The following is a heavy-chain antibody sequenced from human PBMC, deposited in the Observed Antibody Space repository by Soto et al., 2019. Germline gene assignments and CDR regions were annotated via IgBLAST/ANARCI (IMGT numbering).Heavy chain of an antibody. J-gene: IGHJ5*02. CDR3: ARKVVEATNWFDP. V-gene: IGHV3-11*06. CDR2: ISGSSTYT. CDR1: GFTFSDYY. Sequence: AGGSLRLSCAASGFTFSDYYMSWIRQAPGKGLEWVSYISGSSTYTHYADSVKGRFIISRDNAKNSLYLQMNSLRAEDTAVYYCARKVVEATNWFDPWGQGTLVTSPQ. D-gene: IGHD1-26*01.